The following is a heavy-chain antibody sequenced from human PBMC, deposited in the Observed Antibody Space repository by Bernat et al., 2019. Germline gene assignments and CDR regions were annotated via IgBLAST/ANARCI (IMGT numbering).Heavy chain of an antibody. V-gene: IGHV3-30-3*01. D-gene: IGHD3-10*01. CDR3: ARRIWFGELF. Sequence: QVQLVESGGGVVQPGRSLRLSCAASGFTFSSYAMHWVRQAPGKGLEWVAVISYDGSNKYYADSVKGRFTISRDNSKNTLYLQMNSLRAEDTAVYYWARRIWFGELFWGQGTLVTVSS. J-gene: IGHJ4*02. CDR1: GFTFSSYA. CDR2: ISYDGSNK.